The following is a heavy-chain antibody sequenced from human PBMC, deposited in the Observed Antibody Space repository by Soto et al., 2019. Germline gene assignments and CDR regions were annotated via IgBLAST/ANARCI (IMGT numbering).Heavy chain of an antibody. Sequence: EVQLLEAGGGLVQPGGSLRLSCAASGFTFSSYAMSWVRQAPGKGLEWVSAISGSGGSTYYADSVKGRFTNSRDTSKNTLYLQRNNLSAEDTAVYYCAKAFPEAVAGTFGYWGQGTLVTVS. D-gene: IGHD6-19*01. CDR1: GFTFSSYA. CDR2: ISGSGGST. J-gene: IGHJ4*02. CDR3: AKAFPEAVAGTFGY. V-gene: IGHV3-23*01.